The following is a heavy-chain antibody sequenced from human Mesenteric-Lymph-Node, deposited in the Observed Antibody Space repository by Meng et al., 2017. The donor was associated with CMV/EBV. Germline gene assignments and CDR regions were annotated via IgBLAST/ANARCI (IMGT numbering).Heavy chain of an antibody. J-gene: IGHJ2*01. Sequence: CQSSGYTFTSYCISWVRQAPGQWLEWMGWISAYNGNTHYAQKLQGRVTMTTDTSTSTAYMELRSLSSDDTAVYYCARATVTTSWYFDLWGRGTLVTVSS. D-gene: IGHD4-17*01. V-gene: IGHV1-18*04. CDR1: GYTFTSYC. CDR2: ISAYNGNT. CDR3: ARATVTTSWYFDL.